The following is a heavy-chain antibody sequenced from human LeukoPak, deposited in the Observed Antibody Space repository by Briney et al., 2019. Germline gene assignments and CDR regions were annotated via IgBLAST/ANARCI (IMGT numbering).Heavy chain of an antibody. CDR2: ISGSGGST. Sequence: GGSLRLSCAASGFTFSRHTMHWVRQAPGKGLEWVSAISGSGGSTYYADSVKGRFTISRDNSKNTLYLQMNSLRAEGTAVYYCAKGGPKPYSYGSFDYWGQGTLVTVSS. CDR1: GFTFSRHT. V-gene: IGHV3-23*01. J-gene: IGHJ4*02. D-gene: IGHD5-18*01. CDR3: AKGGPKPYSYGSFDY.